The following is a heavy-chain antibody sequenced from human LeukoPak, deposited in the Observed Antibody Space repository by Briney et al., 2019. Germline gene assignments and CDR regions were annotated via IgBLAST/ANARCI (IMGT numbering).Heavy chain of an antibody. CDR3: ARQGGNWGSYYMDV. J-gene: IGHJ6*03. CDR2: IYHSGST. V-gene: IGHV4-38-2*01. Sequence: SETLSLTCAVSGYSISSGYYWGWIRQPPGRGLEWIGSIYHSGSTYYNPSLKSRVTISVDTSKNQFSLKLSSVTAADTAVYYCARQGGNWGSYYMDVWGKGTTVTVSS. CDR1: GYSISSGYY. D-gene: IGHD4-23*01.